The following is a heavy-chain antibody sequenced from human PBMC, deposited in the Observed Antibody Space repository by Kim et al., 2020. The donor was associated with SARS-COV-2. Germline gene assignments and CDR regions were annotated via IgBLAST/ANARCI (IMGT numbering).Heavy chain of an antibody. Sequence: SETLSLTCTVSGGSISSYYWSWIRQPPGKGLEWIGYIYYSGSTNYNPSLKSRVTISVDTSKNQFSLKLSSVTAADTAVYYCARLGLYDSSGYYNYWGQGTLVTVSS. CDR2: IYYSGST. CDR1: GGSISSYY. V-gene: IGHV4-59*08. J-gene: IGHJ4*02. CDR3: ARLGLYDSSGYYNY. D-gene: IGHD3-22*01.